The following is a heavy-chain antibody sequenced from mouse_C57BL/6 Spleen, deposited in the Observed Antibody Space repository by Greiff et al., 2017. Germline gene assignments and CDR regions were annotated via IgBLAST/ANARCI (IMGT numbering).Heavy chain of an antibody. J-gene: IGHJ1*03. CDR1: GFTFSNYW. D-gene: IGHD2-5*01. V-gene: IGHV6-3*01. Sequence: EVKLVESGGGLVQPGGSMKLSCVASGFTFSNYWMNWVRQSPEKGLEWVAQIRLKSDNYATHYAESVKGRFTISRDDSKSSVYLQKNNLRAEDTGIYYCAAYYSNYWYFDVWGTGTTVTVSS. CDR2: IRLKSDNYAT. CDR3: AAYYSNYWYFDV.